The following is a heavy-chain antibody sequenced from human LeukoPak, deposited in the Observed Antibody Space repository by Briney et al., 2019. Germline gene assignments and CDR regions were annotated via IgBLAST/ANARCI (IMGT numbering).Heavy chain of an antibody. V-gene: IGHV4-4*02. CDR3: ARPVSLGYCSGGSCYGRGAWFDR. D-gene: IGHD2-15*01. J-gene: IGHJ5*02. Sequence: SGTLSLTCAVSGGSISSSNWWSWVRQPPGKGLEWIGQIYHSGSTNYNPSLKSRVTISVNKSKIQFSLKLRSVTAADTAVYYCARPVSLGYCSGGSCYGRGAWFDRWGQGTLVTVSS. CDR1: GGSISSSNW. CDR2: IYHSGST.